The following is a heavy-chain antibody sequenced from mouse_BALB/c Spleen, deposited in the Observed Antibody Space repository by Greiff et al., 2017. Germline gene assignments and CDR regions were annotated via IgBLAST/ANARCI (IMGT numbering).Heavy chain of an antibody. D-gene: IGHD4-1*01. Sequence: VQLQQSGPELVKPGASVKISCKASGYAFSSSWMNWVKQRPGQGLEWIGRIYPGDGDTNYNGKFKGKATLTADKSSSTAYMQLSSLTSVDSAVYFCASNWELYFDYWGQGTTLTVSS. CDR2: IYPGDGDT. CDR3: ASNWELYFDY. CDR1: GYAFSSSW. J-gene: IGHJ2*01. V-gene: IGHV1-82*01.